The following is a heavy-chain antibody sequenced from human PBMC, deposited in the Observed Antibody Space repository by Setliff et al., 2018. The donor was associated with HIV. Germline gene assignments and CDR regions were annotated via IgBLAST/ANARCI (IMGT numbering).Heavy chain of an antibody. J-gene: IGHJ3*01. V-gene: IGHV5-51*01. CDR3: ARHRVDTSMLVVKSPGAFDL. CDR2: IFPADSDT. D-gene: IGHD3-22*01. Sequence: PGESQKISCRGFGYSFGDYWIGWVRQKPGKGLEWMGIIFPADSDTRVSPSFQGQVSISADRSTYAAFLQWTSLKASDTGMYFCARHRVDTSMLVVKSPGAFDLWGQGTLVTVSS. CDR1: GYSFGDYW.